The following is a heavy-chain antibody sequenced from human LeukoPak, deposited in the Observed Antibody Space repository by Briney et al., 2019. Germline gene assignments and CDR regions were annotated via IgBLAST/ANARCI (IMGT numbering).Heavy chain of an antibody. V-gene: IGHV4-34*01. Sequence: SETLSLTCAVSGGSFSGYYWSWIRQPPGKGLEWIGEINHSGSTNYNPSLKSRVTISIDTSKNQFSLKLSFVTAADTAVYYCARRGPRITMVRGVIYSWFDPWGQGTLVTVSS. CDR3: ARRGPRITMVRGVIYSWFDP. J-gene: IGHJ5*02. D-gene: IGHD3-10*01. CDR2: INHSGST. CDR1: GGSFSGYY.